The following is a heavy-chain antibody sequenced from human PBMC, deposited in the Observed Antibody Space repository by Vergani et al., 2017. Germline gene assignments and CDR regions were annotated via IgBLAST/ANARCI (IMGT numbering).Heavy chain of an antibody. J-gene: IGHJ5*02. V-gene: IGHV3-30*02. CDR1: GLTLSSYG. Sequence: QVQLVESGGGVVQPGGSMRLSCSASGLTLSSYGVPWVRKAPGRGLESVTFTRPHEDGALYSASVRGLFTVSRDNSKNTLYLEMNRLNVDDTAIYYCGKTQGTVVGTWWFDPWGQGTPVTVSS. CDR3: GKTQGTVVGTWWFDP. D-gene: IGHD1-7*01. CDR2: TRPHEDGA.